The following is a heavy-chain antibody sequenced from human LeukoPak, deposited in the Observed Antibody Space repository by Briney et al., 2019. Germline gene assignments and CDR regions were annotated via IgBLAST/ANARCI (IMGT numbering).Heavy chain of an antibody. CDR2: INQDGGEE. Sequence: GGSLRLSRAASGFTFSNYWMSWVRQAPGKGLEWVAHINQDGGEEHYMDSVKARFIISRDNAKNSLSLQMDSLRAEDTAVYYCVRDGGVSGYDLLDYWGQGTLVTVSS. CDR1: GFTFSNYW. J-gene: IGHJ4*02. D-gene: IGHD5-12*01. V-gene: IGHV3-7*01. CDR3: VRDGGVSGYDLLDY.